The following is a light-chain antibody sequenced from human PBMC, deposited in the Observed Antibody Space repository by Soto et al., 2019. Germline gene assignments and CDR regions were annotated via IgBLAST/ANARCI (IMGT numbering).Light chain of an antibody. CDR2: EAS. CDR3: WQHNNRPPFT. V-gene: IGKV3-11*02. CDR1: QSVSTY. Sequence: ETVLTQSPASLSLSPAERATLSCRASQSVSTYLAWYQQKPGQAPRHLLHEASYRATGGPPRCFGSGGGGDVFPTTISLRPEDSSVFYCWQHNNRPPFTFGQGTQVDIK. J-gene: IGKJ5*01.